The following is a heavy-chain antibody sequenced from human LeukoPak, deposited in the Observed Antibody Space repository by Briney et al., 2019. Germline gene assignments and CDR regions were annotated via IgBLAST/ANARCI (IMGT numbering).Heavy chain of an antibody. J-gene: IGHJ5*02. CDR1: GGSISGYY. CDR2: IYYTGST. V-gene: IGHV4-59*08. CDR3: ARSGSSGWYWFDP. Sequence: PSETLSLTCTVSGGSISGYYWSWVRLPPGKGLEWIGYIYYTGSTSYNPSLKNRVTTSVDTSKNQFSLRLRSVTAADTAVYYCARSGSSGWYWFDPWGQGTLVTVSS. D-gene: IGHD6-19*01.